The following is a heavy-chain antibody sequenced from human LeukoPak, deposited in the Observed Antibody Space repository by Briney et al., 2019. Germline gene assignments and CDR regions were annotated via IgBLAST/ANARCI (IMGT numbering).Heavy chain of an antibody. CDR3: AKDEEYQLLTNFFDY. V-gene: IGHV3-30*02. CDR1: GFTSDSYG. J-gene: IGHJ4*02. D-gene: IGHD2-21*01. Sequence: PGGSLRLSCAASGFTSDSYGMHWVRQAPGKGLEWVAFIRYDGSINYYADSVKGRFTISRDNSKNTLYLLMNSLRAEDTAVYYCAKDEEYQLLTNFFDYWGQGTLVTVSS. CDR2: IRYDGSIN.